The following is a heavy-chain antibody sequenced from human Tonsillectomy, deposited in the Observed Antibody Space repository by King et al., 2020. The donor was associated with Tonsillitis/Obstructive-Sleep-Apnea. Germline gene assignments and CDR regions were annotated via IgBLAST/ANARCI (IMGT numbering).Heavy chain of an antibody. V-gene: IGHV3-7*01. CDR1: GFTFSSYW. D-gene: IGHD3-9*01. J-gene: IGHJ6*03. CDR2: IKQDGSEK. CDR3: ARGKDILTGYYPYYYYSMDV. Sequence: VQLVESGGGLVQPGGSLRLSCAASGFTFSSYWMSWVRQAPGKGLEWVANIKQDGSEKYYVDSVKGRFTISRDNAKNSLYLQMNSLRAEDTAVYYCARGKDILTGYYPYYYYSMDVWGKGTTVTISS.